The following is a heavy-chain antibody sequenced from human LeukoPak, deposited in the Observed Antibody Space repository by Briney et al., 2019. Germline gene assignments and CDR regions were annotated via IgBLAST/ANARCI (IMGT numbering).Heavy chain of an antibody. CDR2: ISSSGSTI. CDR3: ARGWLRSHYFDY. J-gene: IGHJ4*02. D-gene: IGHD5-12*01. V-gene: IGHV3-48*04. CDR1: GFTFSSYW. Sequence: GGSLRLSCAASGFTFSSYWMSWVRQAPGKGLEWVSYISSSGSTIYYADSVKGRFTISRDNAKNSLYLQMNSLRAEDTAVYYCARGWLRSHYFDYWGQGTLVTVSS.